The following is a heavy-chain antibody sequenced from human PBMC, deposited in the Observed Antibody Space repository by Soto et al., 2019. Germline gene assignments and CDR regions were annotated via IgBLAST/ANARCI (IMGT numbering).Heavy chain of an antibody. V-gene: IGHV3-30*14. CDR1: GFSFSSYT. CDR2: ISHDGGDK. CDR3: AKGAGGYSWRSPTFDC. Sequence: GGSLRLSCAASGFSFSSYTMHWVRQTPGKGLERVAVISHDGGDKYYADSVRGRFTISRDNSKNTLYLQMNSLRAEDTAIYYSAKGAGGYSWRSPTFDCWGQGTLVTVSS. D-gene: IGHD5-18*01. J-gene: IGHJ4*02.